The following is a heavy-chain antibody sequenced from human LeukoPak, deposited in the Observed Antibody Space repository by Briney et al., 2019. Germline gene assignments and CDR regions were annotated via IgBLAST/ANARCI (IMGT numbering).Heavy chain of an antibody. CDR2: ISGSGGST. CDR1: GFTFSSYA. CDR3: AKDPGYGDYSTPTDY. D-gene: IGHD4-17*01. V-gene: IGHV3-23*01. Sequence: PGGSLRLSCAASGFTFSSYAMSWVRQAPGKGLEWVSAISGSGGSTYYADSVKGRFTISRDNSKNTLYLQMNSLRAEDTAVYYCAKDPGYGDYSTPTDYWGQGTLVTVSS. J-gene: IGHJ4*02.